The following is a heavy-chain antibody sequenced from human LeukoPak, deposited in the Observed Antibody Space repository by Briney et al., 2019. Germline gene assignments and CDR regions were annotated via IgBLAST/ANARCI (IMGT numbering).Heavy chain of an antibody. Sequence: SETLSLTGTVSGGSISSYYWSWIRQPAGKGLEWIGRIYTSGSTNYNPSLKRRVTMSVDTSKNQFCLNLSSVTAAETAVYYCARGVVPAAINWFDPWGQGTLVTVSS. CDR3: ARGVVPAAINWFDP. CDR1: GGSISSYY. J-gene: IGHJ5*02. CDR2: IYTSGST. D-gene: IGHD2-2*01. V-gene: IGHV4-4*07.